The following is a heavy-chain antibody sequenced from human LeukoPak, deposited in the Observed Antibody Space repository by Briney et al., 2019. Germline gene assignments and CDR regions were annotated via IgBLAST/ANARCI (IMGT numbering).Heavy chain of an antibody. CDR1: GFTFSSYW. Sequence: GGSLRLSCAASGFTFSSYWMSWVRQAPGKGLEWVANIKQDGSEKYYVDSVKGRFTISRDNAKNSLYLQMNSLRAEDTAVYYCARFYGSGSYSASKNFQHWGQGTLVTVSS. D-gene: IGHD3-10*01. CDR2: IKQDGSEK. V-gene: IGHV3-7*03. J-gene: IGHJ1*01. CDR3: ARFYGSGSYSASKNFQH.